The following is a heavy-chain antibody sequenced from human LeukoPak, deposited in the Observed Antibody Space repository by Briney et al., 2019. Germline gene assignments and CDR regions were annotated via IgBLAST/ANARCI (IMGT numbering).Heavy chain of an antibody. CDR2: IYSGGST. Sequence: SGGSLRLSCAASGFTVSNNYISWVRQAPGKGLEWVSVIYSGGSTKYADSVKARFTISRDNSKNTVYLQMNRLRADDTAVYYCARATLDNWGQGTLVTVSS. V-gene: IGHV3-53*01. J-gene: IGHJ4*02. CDR3: ARATLDN. CDR1: GFTVSNNY.